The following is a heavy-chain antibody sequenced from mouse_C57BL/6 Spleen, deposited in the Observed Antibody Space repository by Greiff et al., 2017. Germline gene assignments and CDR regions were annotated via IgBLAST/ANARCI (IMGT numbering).Heavy chain of an antibody. CDR1: GSYTKDYY. CDR2: IDPEDGDT. CDR3: TNTFSAY. J-gene: IGHJ3*01. V-gene: IGHV14-1*01. Sequence: VHVKQSGAQLVRPGASVKLSCTPLGSYTKDYYMHWVKQRPEQGLEWIGRIDPEDGDTEYAPKFQGKATMTADTSSNTAYLQLSSLTSEDTAVYYCTNTFSAYWGQGTLVTVSA.